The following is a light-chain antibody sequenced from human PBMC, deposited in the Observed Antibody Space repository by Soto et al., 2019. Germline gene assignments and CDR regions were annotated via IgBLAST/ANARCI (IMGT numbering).Light chain of an antibody. Sequence: QSALTQPRSVSGSPGQSVTISCTGTNSDVGGYNSVSWYQQLPGKAPKLMISAVSQRPSGVPDRFSGSKSGNTASLTISGLQADDEADYYCQSNDNNNKVFGGGTKVTVL. J-gene: IGLJ3*02. V-gene: IGLV2-11*01. CDR3: QSNDNNNKV. CDR2: AVS. CDR1: NSDVGGYNS.